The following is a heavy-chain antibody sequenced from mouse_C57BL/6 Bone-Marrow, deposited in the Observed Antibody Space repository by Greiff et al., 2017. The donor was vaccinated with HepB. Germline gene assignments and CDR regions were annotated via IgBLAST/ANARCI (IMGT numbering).Heavy chain of an antibody. J-gene: IGHJ3*02. Sequence: QVQLKQPGAELVMPGASVKLSCKASGYTFTSYWMHWVKQRPGQGLEWIGEIDPSDSYTNYNQKFKGKSTLTVDKSSSTAYMQLSSLTSEDSAVYYCAREATWGQGTLVTVSA. CDR1: GYTFTSYW. CDR2: IDPSDSYT. CDR3: AREAT. V-gene: IGHV1-69*01.